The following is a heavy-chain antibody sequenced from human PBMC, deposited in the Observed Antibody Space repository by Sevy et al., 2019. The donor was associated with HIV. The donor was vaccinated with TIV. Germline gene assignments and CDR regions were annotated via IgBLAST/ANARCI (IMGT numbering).Heavy chain of an antibody. Sequence: SETLSLTCAVYGGSFSGYYWSWISQPPGKGLEWIGEINHSGSTNYNPSLKSRVTISVDTSKNQFSLKLSSVTAADTAVYYCARGRALMVYARYWFDPWGQGTLVTVSS. CDR2: INHSGST. J-gene: IGHJ5*02. CDR3: ARGRALMVYARYWFDP. CDR1: GGSFSGYY. V-gene: IGHV4-34*01. D-gene: IGHD2-8*01.